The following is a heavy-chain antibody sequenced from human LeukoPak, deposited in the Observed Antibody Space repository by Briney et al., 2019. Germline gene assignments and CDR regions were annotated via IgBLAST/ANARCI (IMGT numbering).Heavy chain of an antibody. CDR3: ARAECRSTSCYAWRDGFHI. CDR1: GGPISGYY. J-gene: IGHJ3*02. D-gene: IGHD2-2*01. Sequence: PSETLSLTCIVSGGPISGYYWSWIRQPPGRGLEWIGYIYFSGNADYNPSLKSRATISVDTSKNQFSLKLSSVTAADTAVYYCARAECRSTSCYAWRDGFHIWGQGTMVTVLS. V-gene: IGHV4-59*01. CDR2: IYFSGNA.